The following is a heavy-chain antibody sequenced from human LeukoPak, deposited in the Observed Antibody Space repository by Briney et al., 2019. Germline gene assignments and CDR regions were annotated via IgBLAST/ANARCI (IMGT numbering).Heavy chain of an antibody. J-gene: IGHJ4*02. CDR1: GFTFSSYS. D-gene: IGHD6-13*01. CDR3: ARGLAHAAAGPY. Sequence: GSLRLSCAASGFTFSSYSMNWVRQAPGKGLEWVSSISSSSSYIYYADSVKGRFTISRDNAKNSLYLQMNSLRAEDTAVYYCARGLAHAAAGPYWGQGTLVTVSS. V-gene: IGHV3-21*01. CDR2: ISSSSSYI.